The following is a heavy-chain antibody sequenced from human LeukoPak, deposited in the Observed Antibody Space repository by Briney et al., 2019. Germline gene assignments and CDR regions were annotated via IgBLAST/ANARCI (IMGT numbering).Heavy chain of an antibody. CDR3: ARAGYSSSWFEYGMDV. D-gene: IGHD6-13*01. CDR1: GFTFSSYE. J-gene: IGHJ6*02. CDR2: ISSSGGTI. V-gene: IGHV3-48*03. Sequence: GGSLRLSCAASGFTFSSYEMNWVRQAPGKGLEWVSYISSSGGTIYYADSVKGRFTISRDNAKNSLYLQMNSLRAEDTAVYYCARAGYSSSWFEYGMDVWGQGTTVTVSS.